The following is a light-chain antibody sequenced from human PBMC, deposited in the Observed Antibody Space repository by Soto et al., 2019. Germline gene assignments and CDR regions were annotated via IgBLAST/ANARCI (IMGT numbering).Light chain of an antibody. CDR3: QQSYSTPV. Sequence: IQLTRPPPSLLPSLEDGVTFTSGPSKTISSYLNWNQQKPGKAPKLLIYAASSLQSGVPSRFSGSGSGTDFTLTISSLQPEDFATYYCQQSYSTPVFGQGTKLEIK. V-gene: IGKV1-39*01. CDR2: AAS. J-gene: IGKJ2*01. CDR1: KTISSY.